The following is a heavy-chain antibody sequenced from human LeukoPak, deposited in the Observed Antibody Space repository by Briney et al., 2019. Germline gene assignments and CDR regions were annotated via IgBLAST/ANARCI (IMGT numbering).Heavy chain of an antibody. J-gene: IGHJ3*02. CDR2: LSGGGGVT. D-gene: IGHD1-26*01. CDR1: GFTFSNYA. V-gene: IGHV3-23*01. Sequence: GGSLRLSCAASGFTFSNYAMTWLRQAPGKGLEWISTLSGGGGVTYYADSVKGRFTISRDNSKNTLYLKVNSLRAEDTAVYYCAKVVDIWGQGTMVTVSS. CDR3: AKVVDI.